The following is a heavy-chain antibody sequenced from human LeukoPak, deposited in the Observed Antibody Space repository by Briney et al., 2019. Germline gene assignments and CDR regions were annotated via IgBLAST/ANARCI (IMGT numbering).Heavy chain of an antibody. D-gene: IGHD2-15*01. J-gene: IGHJ6*03. CDR2: IYSDNT. Sequence: SGGSLRLSCTVSGFTVSSNSMSWVRQAPGKGLEWVSFIYSDNTHYSDSVKGRFTISRDNSKNTLYLQMNSLRAEDTALYYCARDKGEWVVAATGFYYYYMDVWGKGTTVTVSS. CDR1: GFTVSSNS. V-gene: IGHV3-53*01. CDR3: ARDKGEWVVAATGFYYYYMDV.